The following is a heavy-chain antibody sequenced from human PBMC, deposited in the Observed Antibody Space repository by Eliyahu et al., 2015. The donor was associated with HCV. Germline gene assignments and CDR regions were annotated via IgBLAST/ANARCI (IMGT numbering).Heavy chain of an antibody. CDR2: INHSGSA. D-gene: IGHD4-23*01. Sequence: QVQLQQWGAGLLKPSETLSLTCAVYGESIFGFYWSWIRQPPGQGLEWIGEINHSGSASYNPSLKSRVTISVDTSMKQISLKLKSVTAADTAVYYCARRWVQDWSEFDYWGQGTLVTVSS. J-gene: IGHJ4*02. CDR3: ARRWVQDWSEFDY. CDR1: GESIFGFY. V-gene: IGHV4-34*01.